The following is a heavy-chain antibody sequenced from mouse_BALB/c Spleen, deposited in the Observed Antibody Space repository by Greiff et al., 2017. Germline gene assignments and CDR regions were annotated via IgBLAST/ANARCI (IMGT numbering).Heavy chain of an antibody. V-gene: IGHV5-6-5*01. D-gene: IGHD2-1*01. CDR2: ISSGGST. J-gene: IGHJ2*01. CDR3: ADYGNLY. CDR1: GFTFSSYA. Sequence: EVQRVESGGGLVKPGGSLKLSCAASGFTFSSYAMSWVRQTPEKRLEWVASISSGGSTYYPDSVKGRFTISRDNARNILYLQMSSLRSEDTAMYYCADYGNLYWGQGTTLTVSS.